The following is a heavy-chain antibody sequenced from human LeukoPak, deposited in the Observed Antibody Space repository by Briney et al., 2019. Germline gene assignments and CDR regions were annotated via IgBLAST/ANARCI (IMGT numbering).Heavy chain of an antibody. CDR3: ASEYTSSPPYYMDV. D-gene: IGHD2-2*01. CDR2: IYYSGNN. Sequence: SETLSLTCAVSGDSISKNTYYWGWIRRPPGKGLEWIGNIYYSGNNHYNPSLKSRVTKSLDTSKNQFSLRLNSVTAADTAVYYCASEYTSSPPYYMDVWGKGTTVTVSS. V-gene: IGHV4-39*07. CDR1: GDSISKNTYY. J-gene: IGHJ6*03.